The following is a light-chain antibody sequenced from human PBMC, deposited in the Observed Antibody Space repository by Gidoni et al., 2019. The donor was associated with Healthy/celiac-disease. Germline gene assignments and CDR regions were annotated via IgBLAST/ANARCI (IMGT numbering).Light chain of an antibody. CDR1: QSVSSSY. CDR2: GAS. CDR3: QQYGSSPWT. Sequence: EIVLTQSPGTLSLSPGERANLSCRASQSVSSSYLAWYQQTPGQAPRLLIYGASSRATGIPDRFSGSGSGTDFTLTISRLEPEDFAVYYCQQYGSSPWTFGQXTKVEIK. J-gene: IGKJ1*01. V-gene: IGKV3-20*01.